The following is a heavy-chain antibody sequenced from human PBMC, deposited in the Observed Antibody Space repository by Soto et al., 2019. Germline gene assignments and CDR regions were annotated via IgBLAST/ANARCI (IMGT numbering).Heavy chain of an antibody. CDR1: GFTFSSYG. D-gene: IGHD6-13*01. Sequence: GGSLRLSCAASGFTFSSYGMHWVRQAPGKGLEWVAVISYDGSNKYYADSVKGRFTISRDNSKNTLYLQMNSLRAEDTAVYYCAKDLAGQYSSSPAFFRYGMDVWGQGTTVTVSS. J-gene: IGHJ6*02. V-gene: IGHV3-30*18. CDR3: AKDLAGQYSSSPAFFRYGMDV. CDR2: ISYDGSNK.